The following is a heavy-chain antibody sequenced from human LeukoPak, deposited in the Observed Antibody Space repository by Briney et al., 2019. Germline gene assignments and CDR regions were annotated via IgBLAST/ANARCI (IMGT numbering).Heavy chain of an antibody. CDR1: GGSISSGGYS. Sequence: MASQTLSLTCAVSGGSISSGGYSWSWIRQPPGKGLEWIGYIYHSGSTYYNPSLKSRVTISVDRSKNQFSLKLSSVTAADTAVYYCARGDYDYPQRFDYWGQGTLVTVSS. CDR2: IYHSGST. V-gene: IGHV4-30-2*01. J-gene: IGHJ4*02. D-gene: IGHD5-12*01. CDR3: ARGDYDYPQRFDY.